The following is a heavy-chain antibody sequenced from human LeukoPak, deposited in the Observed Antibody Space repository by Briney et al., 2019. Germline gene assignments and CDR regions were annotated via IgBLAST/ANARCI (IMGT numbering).Heavy chain of an antibody. CDR2: IHRNGGRT. CDR3: TRGNSNFDY. Sequence: PGGSLRLSCAACGFTSDDYGMSWVRQVPGTGLEWVSGIHRNGGRTSYAASVKGRFTISRDNAKNSLYLQMNSLRVEDTGIYHCTRGNSNFDYWGQGTLVTVSS. D-gene: IGHD1-7*01. J-gene: IGHJ4*02. CDR1: GFTSDDYG. V-gene: IGHV3-20*01.